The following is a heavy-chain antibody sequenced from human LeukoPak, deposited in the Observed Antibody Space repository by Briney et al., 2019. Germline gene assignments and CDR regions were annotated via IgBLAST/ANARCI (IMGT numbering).Heavy chain of an antibody. CDR1: GFTLSSYS. Sequence: GGSLRLPCAVSGFTLSSYSMNWVRQAPGKGLEWVAVISYDGSNKYYADSVKGRFTISRDNSKNTLYLQMNSLRAEDTAVYYCAKGEPGTTSPLDYWGQGTLVTVSS. J-gene: IGHJ4*02. V-gene: IGHV3-30*18. CDR3: AKGEPGTTSPLDY. D-gene: IGHD1-7*01. CDR2: ISYDGSNK.